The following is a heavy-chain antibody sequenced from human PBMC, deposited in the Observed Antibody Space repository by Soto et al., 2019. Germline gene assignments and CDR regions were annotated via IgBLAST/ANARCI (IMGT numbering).Heavy chain of an antibody. CDR3: ARPRMTTTTRYHGMDV. J-gene: IGHJ6*02. CDR1: GFTFSRYA. CDR2: VSFDGSNE. Sequence: QVQLVESGGGVVQPGGSLRLSCSASGFTFSRYAMHWVRQAPGEGLDWVAVVSFDGSNEYYAESVRGRFTISRDTSKNTLYLQMNSLRPEGTAVYFCARPRMTTTTRYHGMDVWGRGTTVTVSS. V-gene: IGHV3-30-3*01. D-gene: IGHD4-17*01.